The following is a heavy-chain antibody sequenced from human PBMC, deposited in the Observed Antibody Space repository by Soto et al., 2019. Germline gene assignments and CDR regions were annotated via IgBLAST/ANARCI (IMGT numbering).Heavy chain of an antibody. CDR3: AGGPDYNWLDP. Sequence: ASVKVSCKASGYTFTSYGISWVRQAPGQGLEWMGIINPIGGSTTYAQKLQGRVTMTMDTSTSTVYMEMSSLRSEDTAVYYCAGGPDYNWLDPWGQGTLVTVSS. J-gene: IGHJ5*02. CDR2: INPIGGST. V-gene: IGHV1-46*03. CDR1: GYTFTSYG.